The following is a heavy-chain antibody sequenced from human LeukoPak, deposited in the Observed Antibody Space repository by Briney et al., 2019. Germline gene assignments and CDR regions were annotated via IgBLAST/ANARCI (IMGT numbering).Heavy chain of an antibody. D-gene: IGHD2-2*01. CDR3: ARGMVVVPSAYYYGMDV. CDR2: MNPNSDNT. J-gene: IGHJ6*02. CDR1: GYTFTSYD. V-gene: IGHV1-8*01. Sequence: ASLKVSCKASGYTFTSYDINWVRQATGQGLEWMGWMNPNSDNTGYAQKFQGRVTMTRNTSISTAYMELSSLRSEDTAVYYCARGMVVVPSAYYYGMDVWGQGTTVTVSS.